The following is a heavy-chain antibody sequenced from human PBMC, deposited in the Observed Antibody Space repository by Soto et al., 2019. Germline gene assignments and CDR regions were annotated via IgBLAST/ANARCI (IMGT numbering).Heavy chain of an antibody. CDR2: ISGSGDRT. CDR3: AKLRYYDFWSGENWFDP. J-gene: IGHJ5*02. V-gene: IGHV3-23*01. D-gene: IGHD3-3*01. CDR1: GFTFGTFA. Sequence: LRLSCAASGFTFGTFAMSWVRQAPGKGLEWVSFISGSGDRTSYADPVKGRFTIPRDTSENMLYLQMNSLRLEDTAIYYCAKLRYYDFWSGENWFDPWGQGTLVTVSS.